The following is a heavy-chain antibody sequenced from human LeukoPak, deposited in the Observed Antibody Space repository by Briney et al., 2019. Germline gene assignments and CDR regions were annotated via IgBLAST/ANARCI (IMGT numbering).Heavy chain of an antibody. CDR3: AREGITAMADAWNDY. Sequence: GGSLRLSCAASGFTFSSYSMNWVRQAPGKGLEWVSSIGTTSNSMYYADSLKGRFTISRDNAESSLYLQMNSLRVEDTAVYFCAREGITAMADAWNDYWGQGTLVTVSS. CDR1: GFTFSSYS. V-gene: IGHV3-21*01. J-gene: IGHJ4*02. CDR2: IGTTSNSM. D-gene: IGHD5-18*01.